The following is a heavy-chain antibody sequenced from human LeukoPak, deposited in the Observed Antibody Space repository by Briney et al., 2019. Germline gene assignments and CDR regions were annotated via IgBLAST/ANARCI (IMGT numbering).Heavy chain of an antibody. V-gene: IGHV3-30*02. CDR1: GFTFSSYG. CDR2: IRYDGSNE. J-gene: IGHJ4*02. Sequence: GGSLRLSCTASGFTFSSYGMHWVRQAPGKGLEWVAFIRYDGSNEYYADSVKGRFTISRDNAKNSLHLQTNSLRAEDTAVYYCARDSKGYSGYDLGGGFDYWGQGTLVTVSS. D-gene: IGHD5-12*01. CDR3: ARDSKGYSGYDLGGGFDY.